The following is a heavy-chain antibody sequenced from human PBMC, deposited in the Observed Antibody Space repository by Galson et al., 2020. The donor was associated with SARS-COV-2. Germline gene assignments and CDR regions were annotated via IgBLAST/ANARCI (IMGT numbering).Heavy chain of an antibody. Sequence: SETLSLTCTVSGGSIRSDHYFWSWIRQTPGKGLEWIGYVHYSGNTYYNPTLKSRVNMSVDTSANQFSLELSSVTPADTAVYYCARACYDFWGGPLIDYIWFDPWGKGTLVTVSS. V-gene: IGHV4-30-4*01. J-gene: IGHJ5*02. CDR1: GGSIRSDHYF. CDR3: ARACYDFWGGPLIDYIWFDP. CDR2: VHYSGNT. D-gene: IGHD3-3*01.